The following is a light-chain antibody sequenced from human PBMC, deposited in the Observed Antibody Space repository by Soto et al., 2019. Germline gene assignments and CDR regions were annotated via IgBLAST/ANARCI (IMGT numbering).Light chain of an antibody. CDR1: QSVNNNY. Sequence: EIVLTQSPGTLSLSPGERATLSCRASQSVNNNYLAWYQQKPGQAPRLLIYGASSRATGIPDRFSGSGSGTDFTITISRLEPEDFEVYYCQQYGSSQYTFGQGTKLEIK. V-gene: IGKV3-20*01. CDR2: GAS. CDR3: QQYGSSQYT. J-gene: IGKJ2*01.